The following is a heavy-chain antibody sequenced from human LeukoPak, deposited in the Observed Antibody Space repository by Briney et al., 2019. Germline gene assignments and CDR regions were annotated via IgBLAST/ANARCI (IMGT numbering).Heavy chain of an antibody. CDR1: GGTFSSYA. V-gene: IGHV1-69*05. CDR2: IIPIFGTA. CDR3: ASADNPTPYSSGPLNFYYMDV. Sequence: GASVKVSCKASGGTFSSYAISWVRQAPGQGLEWMGGIIPIFGTANYAQKFQGRVTITTDESTSTAYMELSSLRSEDTAVYYRASADNPTPYSSGPLNFYYMDVWGKGTTVTVSS. J-gene: IGHJ6*03. D-gene: IGHD6-19*01.